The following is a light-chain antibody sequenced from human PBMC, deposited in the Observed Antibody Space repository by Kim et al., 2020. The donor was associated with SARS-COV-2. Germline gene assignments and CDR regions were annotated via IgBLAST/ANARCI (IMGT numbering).Light chain of an antibody. Sequence: DIQMTQSPSTLSASAGDRITITCRASQSISTWLAWYQHKPGKAPKLLIYKASSLQIGVPSRFSGSGSGTDFTLTVSSLQPDDFATYYCQQYDTYPWTFGQGTKVDIK. CDR1: QSISTW. CDR2: KAS. V-gene: IGKV1-5*03. CDR3: QQYDTYPWT. J-gene: IGKJ1*01.